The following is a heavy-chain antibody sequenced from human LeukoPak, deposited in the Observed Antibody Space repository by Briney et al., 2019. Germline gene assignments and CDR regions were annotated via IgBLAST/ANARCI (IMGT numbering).Heavy chain of an antibody. CDR3: ARHRDHYDL. V-gene: IGHV4-59*08. D-gene: IGHD3-22*01. CDR1: GASINNNF. CDR2: IYSSGSA. Sequence: PSETLSLTCTVSGASINNNFWTWIRQPPGKGLEWIGYIYSSGSANYNPSLKSRVIISGDTSKNQIPLNLTSVTAADTAVYFCARHRDHYDLWGHGPLVPVSS. J-gene: IGHJ4*01.